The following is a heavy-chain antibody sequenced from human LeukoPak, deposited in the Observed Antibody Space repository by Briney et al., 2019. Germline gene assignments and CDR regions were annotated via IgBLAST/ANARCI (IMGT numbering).Heavy chain of an antibody. J-gene: IGHJ6*03. Sequence: GGSLRLSCAASGFTFSDYYMSWIRQAPGKGLEWVSYISSSGSTIYYADSVKGRFTISRDNAKNSLYLQMNSLRAEDTAVYYCARDQGLRFLEWFPMDVWGKGTTVTVSS. CDR1: GFTFSDYY. CDR3: ARDQGLRFLEWFPMDV. V-gene: IGHV3-11*04. D-gene: IGHD3-3*01. CDR2: ISSSGSTI.